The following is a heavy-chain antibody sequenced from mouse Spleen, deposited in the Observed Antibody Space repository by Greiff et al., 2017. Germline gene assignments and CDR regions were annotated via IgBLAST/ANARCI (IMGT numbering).Heavy chain of an antibody. Sequence: VQLQQSGAELVKPGASVKLSCKASGYTFTSYWMHWVKQRPGQGLEWIGMIHPNSGSTNYNEKFKSKATLTVDKSSSTAYMQLSSLTSEDSAVYYCARGGRGPWFAYWGQGTLVTVSA. D-gene: IGHD3-3*01. CDR3: ARGGRGPWFAY. J-gene: IGHJ3*01. CDR2: IHPNSGST. CDR1: GYTFTSYW. V-gene: IGHV1-64*01.